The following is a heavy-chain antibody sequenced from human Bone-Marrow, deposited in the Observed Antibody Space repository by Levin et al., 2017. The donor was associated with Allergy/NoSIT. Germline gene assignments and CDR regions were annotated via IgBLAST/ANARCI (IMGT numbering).Heavy chain of an antibody. D-gene: IGHD3-10*01. CDR1: GDTFRTYS. J-gene: IGHJ2*01. V-gene: IGHV1-69*06. Sequence: ASVKVSCKASGDTFRTYSINWVRQAPGQGLEWMGAIIPLFDTTTNAQRFQGRVTFTADKSTNTVYMEVSSLLPADTAIYYCAGRPHGGSDWYFDLWGRGTLVTVSS. CDR3: AGRPHGGSDWYFDL. CDR2: IIPLFDTT.